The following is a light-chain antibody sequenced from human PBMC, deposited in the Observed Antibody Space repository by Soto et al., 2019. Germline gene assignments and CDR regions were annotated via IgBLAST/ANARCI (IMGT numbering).Light chain of an antibody. V-gene: IGKV1-5*01. Sequence: DIQLTQSPSTLSASIGDRVTITCRASQSINRWLAWYQQKPGKAPKLLIHDASSLESGVPSRFSGSGSGTDFTLTITSLQPDDFATYYCQHPRWTFGQGTKVEIK. CDR3: QHPRWT. CDR1: QSINRW. CDR2: DAS. J-gene: IGKJ1*01.